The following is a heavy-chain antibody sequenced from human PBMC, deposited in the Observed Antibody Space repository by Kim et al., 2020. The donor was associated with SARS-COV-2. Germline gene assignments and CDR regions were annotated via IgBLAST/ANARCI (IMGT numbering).Heavy chain of an antibody. CDR2: RT. D-gene: IGHD1-26*01. V-gene: IGHV3-23*01. J-gene: IGHJ4*02. CDR3: AKDIWRWAFDF. Sequence: RTDYADPGGGRYSHSRDKLKNMWYLQMNSLRAEDTAVYYCAKDIWRWAFDFWGQGTLVTVSS.